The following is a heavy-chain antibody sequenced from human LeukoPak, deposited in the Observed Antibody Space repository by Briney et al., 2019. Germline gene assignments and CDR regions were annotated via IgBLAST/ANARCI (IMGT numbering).Heavy chain of an antibody. CDR3: ARREVDYYYFYMDL. CDR1: GFTLSSYS. V-gene: IGHV3-23*01. Sequence: GGSLRLSCAASGFTLSSYSMSWVRQAPGKGLEWVSTISGSGRSTYYADSVKDRFTISRDNSKNTLYLQINSLRVEDTAIYYCARREVDYYYFYMDLWGRGTTVTVSS. CDR2: ISGSGRST. J-gene: IGHJ6*03.